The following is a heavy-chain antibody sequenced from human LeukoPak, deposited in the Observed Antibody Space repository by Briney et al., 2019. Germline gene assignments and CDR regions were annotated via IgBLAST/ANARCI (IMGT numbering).Heavy chain of an antibody. D-gene: IGHD3-22*01. CDR1: GYTFTSYD. V-gene: IGHV1-8*03. CDR2: MNPNSGNT. Sequence: ASVKVSCKASGYTFTSYDINWVRQATGQGLEWMGWMNPNSGNTGYAQKFQGRVTITRNTSISTAYMELSSLRSEDTAMYYCARVTYDRSGYYNGIPYWGQGTLVIVSS. CDR3: ARVTYDRSGYYNGIPY. J-gene: IGHJ4*02.